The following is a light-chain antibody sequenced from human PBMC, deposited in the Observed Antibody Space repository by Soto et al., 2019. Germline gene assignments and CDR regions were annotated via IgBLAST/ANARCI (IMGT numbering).Light chain of an antibody. CDR2: DIS. V-gene: IGKV3-20*01. J-gene: IGKJ5*01. CDR1: HSLTNPY. Sequence: VLTQSHSTLSSSPVYRATLFSSARHSLTNPYIAWYQQKPGQAPRLLIYDISSRATGIPDRFSGSVSGTDFTLTITRLEPEDFAVFYCQQYGSSEIIFGQGTRLEIK. CDR3: QQYGSSEII.